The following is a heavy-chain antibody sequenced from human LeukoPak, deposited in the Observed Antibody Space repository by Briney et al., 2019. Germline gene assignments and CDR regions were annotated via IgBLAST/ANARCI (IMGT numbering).Heavy chain of an antibody. Sequence: ASVKVSCKASGYTFTGYYMHRVRQAPGQGLEWMGWINPSSGRTNYAQNFQDRVAMTRDTSISTAYMELSSLRSDDTAVHYCARGSSIHVLLYHYYYMDVWGKGTTVAVSS. D-gene: IGHD2-2*01. CDR3: ARGSSIHVLLYHYYYMDV. J-gene: IGHJ6*03. V-gene: IGHV1-2*02. CDR1: GYTFTGYY. CDR2: INPSSGRT.